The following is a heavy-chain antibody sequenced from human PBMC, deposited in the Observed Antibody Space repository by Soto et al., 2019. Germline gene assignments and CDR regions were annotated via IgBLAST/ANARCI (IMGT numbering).Heavy chain of an antibody. CDR1: GGSISSGGYS. D-gene: IGHD6-13*01. V-gene: IGHV4-30-2*01. CDR2: IYHSGST. CDR3: ARAAMGGSSWPFDY. Sequence: SETLSLTCAVSGGSISSGGYSWSWIRQPPGKGLEWIGYIYHSGSTYYNPSLKSRVTISVDRSKNQFSLKLSSVTAADTAVYYCARAAMGGSSWPFDYWGQGTLVTVS. J-gene: IGHJ4*02.